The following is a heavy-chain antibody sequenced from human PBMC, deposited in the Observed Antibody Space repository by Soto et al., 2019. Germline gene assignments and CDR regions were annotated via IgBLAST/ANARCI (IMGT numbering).Heavy chain of an antibody. CDR2: INTGNGDT. CDR1: GYSFDGYG. CDR3: ARDPRSGWSAGIDY. J-gene: IGHJ4*02. D-gene: IGHD6-19*01. Sequence: QVQLVQSGAEVKKPGASVKVSCKASGYSFDGYGMHWVRQAPGQRPEWMGWINTGNGDTKYPQKFQGRVTLTRDTFAITAYMELNTLKSEDTAVYYCARDPRSGWSAGIDYWDQGSLVTVSS. V-gene: IGHV1-3*04.